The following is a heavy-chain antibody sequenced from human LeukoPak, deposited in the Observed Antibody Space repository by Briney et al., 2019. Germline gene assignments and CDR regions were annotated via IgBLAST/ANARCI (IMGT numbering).Heavy chain of an antibody. V-gene: IGHV3-20*04. Sequence: QTGGSLRLSCAASGFTFSSYWMHWVRQAPGKGLEWVSGIIWSGGSTGYADSVKGRFTISRDNAKNSLYLQMNSLRAEDTALYYCARDDYGSGSWNDYWGQGTLVTVSS. CDR3: ARDDYGSGSWNDY. J-gene: IGHJ4*02. CDR1: GFTFSSYW. CDR2: IIWSGGST. D-gene: IGHD3-10*01.